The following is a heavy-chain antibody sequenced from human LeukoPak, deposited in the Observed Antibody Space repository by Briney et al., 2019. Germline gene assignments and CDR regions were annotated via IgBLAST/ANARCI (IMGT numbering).Heavy chain of an antibody. CDR3: ARNDRGAFDI. CDR2: ISSGGNT. D-gene: IGHD3-22*01. CDR1: GLTFSSAW. J-gene: IGHJ3*02. V-gene: IGHV3-53*01. Sequence: GGSLRLSCAASGLTFSSAWMSWVRQAPGKGLEWVSVISSGGNTYYTDSVKGRFTISRDNSKNTLYLQMSSLRVEDTAVYYCARNDRGAFDIWGQGTMVTVSS.